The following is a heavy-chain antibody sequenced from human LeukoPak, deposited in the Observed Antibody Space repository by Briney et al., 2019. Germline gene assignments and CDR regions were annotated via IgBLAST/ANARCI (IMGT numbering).Heavy chain of an antibody. CDR3: ARHGGYHLD. V-gene: IGHV4-59*08. J-gene: IGHJ4*02. CDR1: GGSISSYY. CDR2: IYYSGST. Sequence: PSETLSLTCTVSGGSISSYYWSWIRQPPGKGLEWIGYIYYSGSTNYDPSLKGRVTISVDTSKNQFSLKLSSVTAADTAVYYCARHGGYHLDWGQGTLVTVSS. D-gene: IGHD5-12*01.